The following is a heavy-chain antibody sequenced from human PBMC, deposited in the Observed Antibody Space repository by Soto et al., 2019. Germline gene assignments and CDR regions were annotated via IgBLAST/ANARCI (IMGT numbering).Heavy chain of an antibody. V-gene: IGHV3-11*01. J-gene: IGHJ4*01. CDR3: ARVHFWPRRDGYNYYFDY. CDR1: GFTFSDYY. CDR2: ISSSGSTI. D-gene: IGHD5-12*01. Sequence: GSLRLSCAASGFTFSDYYMSWIRQAPGKGLEWVSYISSSGSTIYYADSVKGRFTIPRDNAKNSLYLQMNSLRAEDTAVYYCARVHFWPRRDGYNYYFDYWGQGTLVTVSS.